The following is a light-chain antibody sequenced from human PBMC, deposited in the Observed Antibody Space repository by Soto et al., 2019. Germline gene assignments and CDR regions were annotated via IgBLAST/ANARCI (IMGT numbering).Light chain of an antibody. CDR2: RTS. CDR3: QQLYSYPLT. CDR1: QSISGN. Sequence: EIVMTQSPATLSVSPGESVTLSCRASQSISGNLAWYQQKPGQAPRLLMFRTSTRATGFPARFSGSGSGTEFNLTISSLQSEDFATYFCQQLYSYPLTFGGGTTVEF. V-gene: IGKV3-15*01. J-gene: IGKJ4*01.